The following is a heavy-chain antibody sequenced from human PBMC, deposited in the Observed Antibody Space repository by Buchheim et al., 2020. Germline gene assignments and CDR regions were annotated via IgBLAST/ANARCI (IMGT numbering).Heavy chain of an antibody. CDR2: ISYDGSNK. V-gene: IGHV3-30*18. CDR3: AKDVLESSGYYPYYYYGMDV. CDR1: GFTFGSYG. Sequence: QVQLVESGGGVVQPGRSLRLSCAASGFTFGSYGMHWVRQAPGKGLEWVAVISYDGSNKYYADSVKGRFTISRDNSKNTLYLQMNSLRAEDTAVYYCAKDVLESSGYYPYYYYGMDVWGQGTT. J-gene: IGHJ6*02. D-gene: IGHD3-22*01.